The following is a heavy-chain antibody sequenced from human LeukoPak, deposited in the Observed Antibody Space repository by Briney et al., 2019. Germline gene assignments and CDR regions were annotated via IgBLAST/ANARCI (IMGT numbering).Heavy chain of an antibody. CDR3: ARHAQPSPYSSSWGPPGPYFDY. Sequence: SETLSLTCTVSGGSISNYYWSWIRQPPGKGLEWIGYIYYSGSTNYNPSLKSRVTISVDTSKNQFSLKLSSVTAADTAVYYCARHAQPSPYSSSWGPPGPYFDYWGQGTLVTVSS. CDR2: IYYSGST. J-gene: IGHJ4*02. CDR1: GGSISNYY. V-gene: IGHV4-59*08. D-gene: IGHD6-13*01.